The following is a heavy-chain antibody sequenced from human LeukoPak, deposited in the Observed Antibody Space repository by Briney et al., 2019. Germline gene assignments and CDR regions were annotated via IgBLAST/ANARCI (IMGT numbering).Heavy chain of an antibody. CDR2: ISWNSGSI. D-gene: IGHD2-2*01. Sequence: PGRSLRLSCAASGFTFDDYAMHWVRHAPGKGLEWVSGISWNSGSIGYADSVKGRFTISRDNAKNSLYLQMNSLRAEDTALYYCAKGGSPYCSSTSCLGNWFDPWGQGTLVTVSS. V-gene: IGHV3-9*01. J-gene: IGHJ5*02. CDR1: GFTFDDYA. CDR3: AKGGSPYCSSTSCLGNWFDP.